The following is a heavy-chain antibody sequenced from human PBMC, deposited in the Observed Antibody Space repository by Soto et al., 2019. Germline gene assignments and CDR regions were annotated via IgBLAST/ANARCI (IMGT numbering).Heavy chain of an antibody. D-gene: IGHD6-13*01. CDR3: AKGKAAAGTWYYFDY. J-gene: IGHJ4*02. CDR1: GFTFSSYA. V-gene: IGHV3-23*01. Sequence: GGSLRLSCAASGFTFSSYAMSWVRQAPGKGLEWVSGISGSGGSTYYADSVKGRFTISRDNSKNTLYLQMNSLRAEDTAVYYCAKGKAAAGTWYYFDYWGQGTLVTVSS. CDR2: ISGSGGST.